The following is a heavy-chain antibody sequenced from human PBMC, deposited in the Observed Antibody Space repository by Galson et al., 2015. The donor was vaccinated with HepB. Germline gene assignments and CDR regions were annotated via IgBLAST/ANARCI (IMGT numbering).Heavy chain of an antibody. Sequence: SLRLSCAASGFTFSSYWMSWVRQAPGKGLEWVANIKQDGSEKYYVDSVKGRFTISRDNAKNSLYLQINSLRAEDTAVYYCARSPFDFQPYDYWGQGTLVTVSS. D-gene: IGHD3/OR15-3a*01. CDR2: IKQDGSEK. J-gene: IGHJ4*02. CDR1: GFTFSSYW. V-gene: IGHV3-7*03. CDR3: ARSPFDFQPYDY.